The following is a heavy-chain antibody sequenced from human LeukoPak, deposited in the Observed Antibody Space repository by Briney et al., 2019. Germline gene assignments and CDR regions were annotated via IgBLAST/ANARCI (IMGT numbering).Heavy chain of an antibody. CDR2: IYYSGST. CDR3: AREYSSGSSFSG. CDR1: GGSISSYY. V-gene: IGHV4-59*01. D-gene: IGHD6-19*01. J-gene: IGHJ4*02. Sequence: SETLSLTCTVSGGSISSYYWSWIRQPPGKGLEWIGYIYYSGSTNYNPSLKSRVTISVDTSKNQFSLKLSSVTAADTAVYYCAREYSSGSSFSGWGQGTLVTVSS.